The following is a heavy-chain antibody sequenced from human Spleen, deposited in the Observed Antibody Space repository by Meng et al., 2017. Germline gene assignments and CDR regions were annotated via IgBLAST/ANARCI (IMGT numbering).Heavy chain of an antibody. V-gene: IGHV1-18*01. Sequence: QVQRVRPGARAKNPGATVQVSCKASGYSFTNYGISWVRQAPGQGLEWMGWISAYNSNTKYAQKFQGRLTRTTDTSTSIAYMGLRSLRSDDTAVYYCASGHYTGYWGQGTLVTVSS. J-gene: IGHJ4*02. D-gene: IGHD2-2*02. CDR1: GYSFTNYG. CDR3: ASGHYTGY. CDR2: ISAYNSNT.